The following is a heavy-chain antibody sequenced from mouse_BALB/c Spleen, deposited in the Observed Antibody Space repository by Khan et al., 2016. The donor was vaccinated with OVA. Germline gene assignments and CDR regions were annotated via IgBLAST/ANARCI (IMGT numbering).Heavy chain of an antibody. CDR3: VRSFRCGSGTLLAY. CDR1: GYPLTSYW. J-gene: IGHJ3*01. CDR2: IDPFDSYT. D-gene: IGHD1-1*01. V-gene: IGHV1-69*02. Sequence: VQLQESGAELVKPGASVKLSCKASGYPLTSYWLYWVKQRPGQGPEWIGEIDPFDSYTNYNQKFEGRATLTVDKSSSTTYMYLSSLTSEDSAVFSCVRSFRCGSGTLLAYWGQGTLVTVSS.